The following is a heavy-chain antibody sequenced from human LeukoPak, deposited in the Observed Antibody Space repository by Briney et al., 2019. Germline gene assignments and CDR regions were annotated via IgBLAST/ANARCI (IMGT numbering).Heavy chain of an antibody. CDR2: INHSGST. J-gene: IGHJ3*02. CDR3: ARHRITIFGVVIADAFDI. V-gene: IGHV4-34*01. CDR1: GGSFSGYY. D-gene: IGHD3-3*01. Sequence: SETLSLTCAVYGGSFSGYYWSWIRQPPGKGLEWIGEINHSGSTNYNPSLKSRVTISADTSKNQFSLKLSSVTAADTAVYYCARHRITIFGVVIADAFDIWGQGTMVTVSS.